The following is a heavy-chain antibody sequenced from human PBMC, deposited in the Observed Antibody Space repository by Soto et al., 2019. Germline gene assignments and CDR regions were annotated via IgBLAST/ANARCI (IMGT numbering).Heavy chain of an antibody. V-gene: IGHV4-59*08. CDR2: GYYSGNT. CDR1: GGSISSYY. J-gene: IGHJ5*02. Sequence: SESLSLTCTVSGGSISSYYWTWIRQPPGKGLEWIGYGYYSGNTNYNPSLKSRVTISVDTSKNQYSLKLGSVTAAATAVYSCPKLPWAHYGAIFDPWGQGTLVTVSS. CDR3: PKLPWAHYGAIFDP. D-gene: IGHD4-17*01.